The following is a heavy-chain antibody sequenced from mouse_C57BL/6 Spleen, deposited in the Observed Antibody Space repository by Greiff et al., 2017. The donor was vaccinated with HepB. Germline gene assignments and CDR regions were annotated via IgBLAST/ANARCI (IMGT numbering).Heavy chain of an antibody. V-gene: IGHV1-15*01. CDR1: GYTFTDYE. Sequence: VKLMESGAELVRPGASVTLSCKASGYTFTDYEMHWVKQTPVHGLEWIGAIDPETGGTAYNQKFKGKAILTADKSSSTAYMELRSLTSEDSAVYYCTRRGNGFDYWGQGTTLTVSS. CDR2: IDPETGGT. CDR3: TRRGNGFDY. J-gene: IGHJ2*01.